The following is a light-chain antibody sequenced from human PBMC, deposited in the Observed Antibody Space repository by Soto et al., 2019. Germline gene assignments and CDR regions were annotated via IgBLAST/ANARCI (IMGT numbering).Light chain of an antibody. J-gene: IGLJ1*01. CDR2: DVS. Sequence: QPVLTQPASVSGSPGQSINISCPGTSSDVGGYNYVSWYQHHPGKAPKLIIYDVSNRPSGVSNPFSRSKSGNTASLTISGLQPEDEADYYCSSYTTSNTRQIVFGTGTKVTVL. CDR3: SSYTTSNTRQIV. V-gene: IGLV2-14*03. CDR1: SSDVGGYNY.